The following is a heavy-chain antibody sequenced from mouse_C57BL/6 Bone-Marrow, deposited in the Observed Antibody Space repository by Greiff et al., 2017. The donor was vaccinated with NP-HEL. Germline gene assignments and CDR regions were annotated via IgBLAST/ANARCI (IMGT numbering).Heavy chain of an antibody. V-gene: IGHV1-54*01. D-gene: IGHD1-1*01. CDR1: GYAFTNYL. J-gene: IGHJ2*01. CDR2: INPGSGGT. Sequence: QVQLQQSGAELVRPGTSVKVSCKASGYAFTNYLIEWVKQRPGQGLEWIGVINPGSGGTTYNEKFKGKATLTADKSSSTAYMQLSSLTSEDSAVYFCARAGIITTVVAPFDYWGQGTTLTVSS. CDR3: ARAGIITTVVAPFDY.